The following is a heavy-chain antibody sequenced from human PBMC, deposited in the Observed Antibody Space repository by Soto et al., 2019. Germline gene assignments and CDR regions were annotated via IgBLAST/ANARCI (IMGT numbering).Heavy chain of an antibody. D-gene: IGHD6-13*01. CDR1: GFTFSGSA. J-gene: IGHJ6*02. Sequence: GGSLRLSCAASGFTFSGSAMHWVRQASGKGLEWVGRIRSKANSYATAYAASVKGRFTISRDDSKNTAYLQMNSLKTEDTAVYYCTSPIAAAGKDYYYYGMDVWGQGTTVTVSS. V-gene: IGHV3-73*01. CDR3: TSPIAAAGKDYYYYGMDV. CDR2: IRSKANSYAT.